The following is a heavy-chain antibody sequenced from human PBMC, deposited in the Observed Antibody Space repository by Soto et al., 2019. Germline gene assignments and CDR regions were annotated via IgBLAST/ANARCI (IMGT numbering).Heavy chain of an antibody. Sequence: QLQLQESGPGLVKPSETLSLTCTVSGGSISSSSYYWGWIRQPPGKGLEWIGSIYYSGSTYYNPSLKGRVPISLNTSQNQFSLKLSPGTAADTAVYYCASPKIAFYNWFDPWGQGTLVTVSS. CDR1: GGSISSSSYY. CDR2: IYYSGST. V-gene: IGHV4-39*01. CDR3: ASPKIAFYNWFDP. J-gene: IGHJ5*02. D-gene: IGHD3-3*02.